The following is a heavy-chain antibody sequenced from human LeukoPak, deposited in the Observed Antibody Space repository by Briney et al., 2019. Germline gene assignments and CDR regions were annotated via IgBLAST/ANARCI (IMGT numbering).Heavy chain of an antibody. CDR3: ARDRGGSASHGFDAFDI. V-gene: IGHV3-74*01. CDR2: INNDGNLKTDGRDT. J-gene: IGHJ3*02. D-gene: IGHD3-10*01. CDR1: GFTLSNYW. Sequence: GGSLRLSCAASGFTLSNYWMIHWVRQVPGKGLQWVSRINNDGNLKTDGRDTGYADSVKGRFTISTDNTKNTLYLQMNSLRAEDTAVYYCARDRGGSASHGFDAFDIWGQGTMVTVSS.